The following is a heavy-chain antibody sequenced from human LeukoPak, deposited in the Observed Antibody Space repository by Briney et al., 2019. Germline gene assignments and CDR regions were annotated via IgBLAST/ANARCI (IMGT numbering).Heavy chain of an antibody. J-gene: IGHJ6*03. Sequence: PGGSLRLSCAASGFTFSNYNMNWVRQAPGKGQERVPYISSSSSTIYYADAEKRRFTISRDNAKNSLYLQMNSLRAEDTAVYYCARDETYSSSWYEFSNYYYYYYMDVWGKGTTVTVSS. CDR2: ISSSSSTI. CDR1: GFTFSNYN. V-gene: IGHV3-48*01. CDR3: ARDETYSSSWYEFSNYYYYYYMDV. D-gene: IGHD6-13*01.